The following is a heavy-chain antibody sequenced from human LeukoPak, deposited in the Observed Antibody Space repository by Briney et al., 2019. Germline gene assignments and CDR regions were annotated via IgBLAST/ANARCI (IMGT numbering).Heavy chain of an antibody. CDR3: ARGALLWFGAKMEYYFDS. D-gene: IGHD3-10*01. V-gene: IGHV4-59*01. CDR1: GASFTNYY. CDR2: SSYNGNT. Sequence: SETLSLTCTVSGASFTNYYWSWIRQPPGQGLEWIGFSSYNGNTNYNPSLKSRVTISVDMSKNQFSLRLKSVTAVDTAVYYCARGALLWFGAKMEYYFDSWGQGTPLTVSS. J-gene: IGHJ4*02.